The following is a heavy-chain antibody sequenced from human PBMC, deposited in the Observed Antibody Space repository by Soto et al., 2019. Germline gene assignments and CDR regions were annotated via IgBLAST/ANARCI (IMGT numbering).Heavy chain of an antibody. V-gene: IGHV1-18*01. Sequence: ASVKVSCKASGYTFTSYGIRWVRQAPGQGLEWMGWISAYDGNTNYAQKLKGRVTMTTDTSTSTAYMELRSLRSDDTAVYYCARVGYSSGWYTGSFDYWGQGTLVTVSS. CDR2: ISAYDGNT. D-gene: IGHD6-19*01. CDR1: GYTFTSYG. CDR3: ARVGYSSGWYTGSFDY. J-gene: IGHJ4*02.